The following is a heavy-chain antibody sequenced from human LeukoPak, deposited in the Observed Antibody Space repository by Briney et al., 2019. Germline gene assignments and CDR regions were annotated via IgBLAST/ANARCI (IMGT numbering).Heavy chain of an antibody. CDR2: IYSGGST. D-gene: IGHD6-13*01. CDR3: ARGIAAHFDY. V-gene: IGHV3-66*02. CDR1: GFTVSSDY. J-gene: IGHJ4*02. Sequence: GGSLRLSCAASGFTVSSDYMSWVRQAPGKGLEWVSVIYSGGSTYYADSVKGRFTISRDNSKNTLYLQMNSLRAEGTAVYYCARGIAAHFDYWGQGTLVTVSS.